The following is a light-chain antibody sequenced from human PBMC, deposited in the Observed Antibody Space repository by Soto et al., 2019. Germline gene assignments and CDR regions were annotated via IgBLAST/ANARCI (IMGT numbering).Light chain of an antibody. V-gene: IGKV3-15*01. CDR1: QSFRGL. CDR2: DTS. Sequence: LTQSPVTLSLSPGERATLSCRASQSFRGLLAWYQQKPGQAPRLLIYDTSTRATGVPARFSGSRSGTEFTLTINSLQSEDFAVYYCQRYNNWPLTFGGGTKVDIK. J-gene: IGKJ4*01. CDR3: QRYNNWPLT.